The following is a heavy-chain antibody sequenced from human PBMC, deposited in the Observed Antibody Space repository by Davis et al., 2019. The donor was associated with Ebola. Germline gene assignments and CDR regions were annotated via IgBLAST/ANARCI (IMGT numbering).Heavy chain of an antibody. Sequence: AASVKVSCKASGYTFTSYYMHWVRQAPGQGLEWMGIINPSGRSTSYAQKFQGRVTMTRDTSTSTAYMELRSLGSDDTAVYYCARDSADDILTGYYNWGWFDPWGQGTLVTVSS. CDR3: ARDSADDILTGYYNWGWFDP. J-gene: IGHJ5*02. V-gene: IGHV1-46*01. D-gene: IGHD3-9*01. CDR1: GYTFTSYY. CDR2: INPSGRST.